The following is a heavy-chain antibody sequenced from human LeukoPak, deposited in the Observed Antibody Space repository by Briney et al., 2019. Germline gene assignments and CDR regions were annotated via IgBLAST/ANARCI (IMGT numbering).Heavy chain of an antibody. CDR2: IIPIFGTA. D-gene: IGHD5-12*01. J-gene: IGHJ4*02. CDR1: GGTFSSYA. V-gene: IGHV1-69*13. CDR3: ARAGGRIAGLRWDYYFDY. Sequence: GASVKVSCKASGGTFSSYAISWVRQAPGQGLEWMGGIIPIFGTANYAQKFQGRVTITADESTSTAYMELSSLRSEDTAVYYCARAGGRIAGLRWDYYFDYWGQGTLVTVSS.